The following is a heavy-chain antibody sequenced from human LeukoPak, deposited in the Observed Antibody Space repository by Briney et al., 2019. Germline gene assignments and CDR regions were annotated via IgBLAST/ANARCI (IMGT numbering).Heavy chain of an antibody. Sequence: SETLSLTCIVSGGSISSSGYYWGWIRQPPGKGLEWIGSINYSGTTYYNPSLRSRVTISVDTSKNQFSLKLSSVTAADTAVYYCARGPPYYGDYQHWGQGTLVTVSS. V-gene: IGHV4-39*01. D-gene: IGHD4-17*01. J-gene: IGHJ1*01. CDR3: ARGPPYYGDYQH. CDR1: GGSISSSGYY. CDR2: INYSGTT.